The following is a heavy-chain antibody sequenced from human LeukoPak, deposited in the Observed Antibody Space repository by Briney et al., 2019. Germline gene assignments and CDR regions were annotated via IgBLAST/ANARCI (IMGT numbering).Heavy chain of an antibody. Sequence: PGGSLRLSCAASGFTFSSYSMNWVRQAPGKGLEWVSYISSSSSTIYYADSVKGRFTISRDNAKNSLYLQMNSLRAEDTAVYYCAKGVQMVYYYYYMVVWGKGTTVTVSS. CDR1: GFTFSSYS. D-gene: IGHD2-8*01. V-gene: IGHV3-48*01. CDR2: ISSSSSTI. CDR3: AKGVQMVYYYYYMVV. J-gene: IGHJ6*03.